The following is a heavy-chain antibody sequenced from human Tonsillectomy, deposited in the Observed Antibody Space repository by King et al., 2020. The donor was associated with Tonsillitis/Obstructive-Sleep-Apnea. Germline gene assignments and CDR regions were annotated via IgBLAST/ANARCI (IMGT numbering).Heavy chain of an antibody. D-gene: IGHD4-17*01. CDR3: ARYPPDGDYDN. CDR1: GFTFSTYT. CDR2: ISSSRSHK. J-gene: IGHJ4*02. Sequence: VQLVESGGGLVKPGGSLRLSCAASGFTFSTYTMSWVRQAPGKGLEWVSSISSSRSHKYHADSVKGRYTISRENAKNSLYLQMNSLRAEDTAVYYCARYPPDGDYDNWGQGTLVTVCS. V-gene: IGHV3-21*01.